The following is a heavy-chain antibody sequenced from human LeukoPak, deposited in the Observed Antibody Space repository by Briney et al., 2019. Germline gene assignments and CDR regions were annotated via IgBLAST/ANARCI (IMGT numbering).Heavy chain of an antibody. D-gene: IGHD3-9*01. Sequence: GESLKISCKGSGYSFTSCWIGWVRQMPGKGLEWMGIIYPGDSDTRYSPSFQGQVTISADKSISTAYLQWSSLKASDTAMYYCARHPRQLLTGYFRYYFDYWGQGTLVTVSS. J-gene: IGHJ4*02. CDR2: IYPGDSDT. CDR3: ARHPRQLLTGYFRYYFDY. CDR1: GYSFTSCW. V-gene: IGHV5-51*01.